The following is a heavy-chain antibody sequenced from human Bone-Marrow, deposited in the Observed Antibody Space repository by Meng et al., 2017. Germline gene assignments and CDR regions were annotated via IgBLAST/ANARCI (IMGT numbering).Heavy chain of an antibody. CDR1: GVSLSSGNFF. D-gene: IGHD3-10*01. CDR2: VYTSGAT. V-gene: IGHV4-61*02. Sequence: SETLSLTCSVSGVSLSSGNFFWNWIRQSAGKGLEWVGGVYTSGATYYNPSLKGRVTLSLDKARNHVSLNLTSVTAADSAIYFCAYGAGLTLTSGDAFHPWGPGTVVTVSS. CDR3: AYGAGLTLTSGDAFHP. J-gene: IGHJ1*01.